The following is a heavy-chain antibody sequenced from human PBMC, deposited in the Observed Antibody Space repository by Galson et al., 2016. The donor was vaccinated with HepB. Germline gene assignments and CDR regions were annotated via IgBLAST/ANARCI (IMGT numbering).Heavy chain of an antibody. V-gene: IGHV3-7*01. J-gene: IGHJ4*02. CDR3: VRDLDY. CDR1: AFTFSTYW. Sequence: SLRLSCAASAFTFSTYWMSWVRQAPGKGLEWVANINQVGSEKSYVDSVKGRFTISRDNAKNSLYLHMNSLRAEDTAFYYCVRDLDYWGQGTLVTVSS. CDR2: INQVGSEK.